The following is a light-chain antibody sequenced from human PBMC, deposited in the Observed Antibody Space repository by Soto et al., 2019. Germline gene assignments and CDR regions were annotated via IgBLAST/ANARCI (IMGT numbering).Light chain of an antibody. J-gene: IGLJ1*01. Sequence: QSVLTQPPSVSGAPGQRVTISCTGSSSNIGAGFDVHWYQQLPGTAPKLLIYGNSNRPSGVPDRFSGSRSGTSASLAITGLQAEDEADYYCCSSTGISTLLFATGTKVTVL. CDR1: SSNIGAGFD. CDR3: CSSTGISTLL. V-gene: IGLV1-40*01. CDR2: GNS.